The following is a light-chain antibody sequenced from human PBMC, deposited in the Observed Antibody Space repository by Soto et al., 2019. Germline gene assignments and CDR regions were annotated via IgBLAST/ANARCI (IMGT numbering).Light chain of an antibody. CDR1: QRISSW. V-gene: IGKV1-5*03. J-gene: IGKJ1*01. CDR3: QQYNSYSPRT. CDR2: KPS. Sequence: DIQRTQSPSTLSASVGDRVTITCRASQRISSWLACYQQKPGKDHKLLIYKPSSLESGVPSRFSGSGSGTEVTLTISSLQSDDFGNYYCQQYNSYSPRTFGQGTKVEMK.